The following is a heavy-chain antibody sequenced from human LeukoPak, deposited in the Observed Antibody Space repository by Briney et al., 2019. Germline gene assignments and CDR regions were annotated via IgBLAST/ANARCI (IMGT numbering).Heavy chain of an antibody. CDR1: GFTFSHAW. Sequence: PGGSLRLSCAASGFTFSHAWVTWVRQAPGKGLEWVGRIKSKTDGGTTDYAAPGKGRFTISRDDSKNTLYLQMNSLKTEDTAVYYCTTDSGDYFDYWGQGTLVTVSS. CDR3: TTDSGDYFDY. CDR2: IKSKTDGGTT. V-gene: IGHV3-15*01. D-gene: IGHD4-17*01. J-gene: IGHJ4*02.